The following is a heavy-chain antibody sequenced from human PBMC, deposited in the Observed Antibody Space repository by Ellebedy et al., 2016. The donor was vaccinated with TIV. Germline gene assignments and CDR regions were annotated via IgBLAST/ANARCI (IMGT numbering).Heavy chain of an antibody. Sequence: GESLKISCAASGFTFSTYWMHWVRQAPGKRPVWVSHINSDGSSTTYADSVKGRFTISRDNAKNTLYLQMNSLRAEDTAVYYCARELRVGGFYDGVDVWGQGTTVTVSS. CDR1: GFTFSTYW. D-gene: IGHD3-16*01. V-gene: IGHV3-74*01. CDR2: INSDGSST. J-gene: IGHJ6*02. CDR3: ARELRVGGFYDGVDV.